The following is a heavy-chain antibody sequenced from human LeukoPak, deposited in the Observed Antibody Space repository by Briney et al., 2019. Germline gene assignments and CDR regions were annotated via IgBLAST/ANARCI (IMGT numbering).Heavy chain of an antibody. Sequence: SETLSLTCAVYGGSFSGYYWSWIRQPPGKGLERIGEINHSGSTNYNPSLKSRVTISVDTSKNQFSLKLSSVTAADTAVYYCARAVDSSTAIYYYYYGMDVWGQGTTVTVSS. CDR3: ARAVDSSTAIYYYYYGMDV. D-gene: IGHD6-13*01. CDR2: INHSGST. J-gene: IGHJ6*02. CDR1: GGSFSGYY. V-gene: IGHV4-34*01.